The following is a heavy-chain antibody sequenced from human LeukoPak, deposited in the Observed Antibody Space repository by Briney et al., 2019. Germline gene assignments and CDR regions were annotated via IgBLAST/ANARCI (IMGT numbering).Heavy chain of an antibody. D-gene: IGHD3-10*01. V-gene: IGHV4-39*01. CDR2: IYYSGST. CDR3: ARQLGITMVRGVPLGDWFDP. CDR1: GGPISSSSYY. J-gene: IGHJ5*02. Sequence: SETLSLTCTVSGGPISSSSYYWGWIRQPPGKGLEWIGSIYYSGSTYYNPSLKSRVTISVDTSKNQFSLKLSSVTAADTAVYYCARQLGITMVRGVPLGDWFDPWGQGTLVTVSS.